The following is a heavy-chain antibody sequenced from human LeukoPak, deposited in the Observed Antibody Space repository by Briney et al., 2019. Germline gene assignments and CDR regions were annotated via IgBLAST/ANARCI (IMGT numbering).Heavy chain of an antibody. CDR2: INPNSGVT. Sequence: GASVKVSCKASGYTFTGYYMHWVRQTPGQGLEWMGWINPNSGVTNYPQKFQGTVTMTRDTSISAAYLELSRLTSDDTAVYYCARDPIGDYPLYYFDYWGQGTLVTVSS. CDR1: GYTFTGYY. J-gene: IGHJ4*02. V-gene: IGHV1-2*02. D-gene: IGHD3-16*01. CDR3: ARDPIGDYPLYYFDY.